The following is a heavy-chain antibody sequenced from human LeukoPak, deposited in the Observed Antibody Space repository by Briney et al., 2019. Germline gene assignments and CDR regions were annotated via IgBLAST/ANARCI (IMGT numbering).Heavy chain of an antibody. V-gene: IGHV1-2*06. Sequence: ASVKVSCKASGCTFTSYYIHWVRQAPGQGLEWMGRINPNSGGTKDIQKFQGRVTMTRDTSISTAYMELSRLRSDDTAVYYCAREAGGSYSYHFDYWGQGTLVTVSS. CDR3: AREAGGSYSYHFDY. CDR2: INPNSGGT. J-gene: IGHJ4*02. D-gene: IGHD1-26*01. CDR1: GCTFTSYY.